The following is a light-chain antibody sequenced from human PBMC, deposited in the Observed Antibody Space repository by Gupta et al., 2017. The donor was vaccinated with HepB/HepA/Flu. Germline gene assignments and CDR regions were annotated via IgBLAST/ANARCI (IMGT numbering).Light chain of an antibody. Sequence: DIQMTQSPSSVSASVGDRVTISCRASQVISDSKLAWYQQRPGQAPKLLIYDISTFESGVPSRFSGSGSGTDFTLTISSLQPEDLATYYCQQANASPYTFGQGTKLEIK. CDR2: DIS. CDR3: QQANASPYT. V-gene: IGKV1D-12*01. CDR1: QVISDSK. J-gene: IGKJ2*01.